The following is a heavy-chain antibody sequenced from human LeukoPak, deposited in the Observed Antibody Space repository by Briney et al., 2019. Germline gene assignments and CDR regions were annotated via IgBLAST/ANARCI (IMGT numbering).Heavy chain of an antibody. D-gene: IGHD4-11*01. CDR1: GFTFSSHA. CDR3: AKDWPVSGDHYSPFDY. V-gene: IGHV3-23*01. CDR2: ISRSGGNT. J-gene: IGHJ4*02. Sequence: GGSLRLSCAASGFTFSSHAMSWVRQAPGKGLEWVAAISRSGGNTYYGDSVKGRFTISRDSSKNTPHLQMDSLRAEDTAVYYCAKDWPVSGDHYSPFDYWGQGTLVTVPS.